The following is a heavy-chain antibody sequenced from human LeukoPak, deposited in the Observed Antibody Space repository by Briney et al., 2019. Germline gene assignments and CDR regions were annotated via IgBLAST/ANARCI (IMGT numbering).Heavy chain of an antibody. D-gene: IGHD6-13*01. CDR2: ISGSGGRT. Sequence: RPAGSLRLSCAASGFTFSSYGMSWVRPAPGKGLEWVSAISGSGGRTYYADSVKGRFTISRDNSKNTLYLQMNSLRAEDTAVYYCGRQQLVPRDYFDYWGQGTLVTVSS. V-gene: IGHV3-23*01. CDR3: GRQQLVPRDYFDY. CDR1: GFTFSSYG. J-gene: IGHJ4*02.